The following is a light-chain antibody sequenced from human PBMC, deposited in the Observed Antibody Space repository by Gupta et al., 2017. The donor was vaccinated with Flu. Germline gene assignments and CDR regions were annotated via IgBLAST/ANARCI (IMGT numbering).Light chain of an antibody. CDR3: QHEGSSPWT. CDR1: QSVSSSY. CDR2: GAS. V-gene: IGKV3-20*01. J-gene: IGKJ1*01. Sequence: EIVLTQSPGTLPLSPGERATLSCRASQSVSSSYLAWYQQKPGQAPRLLIYGASSRATGIPDRFSGSGSGTDFTLTISRLEPEDFAVYYCQHEGSSPWTFGQGTKVEIK.